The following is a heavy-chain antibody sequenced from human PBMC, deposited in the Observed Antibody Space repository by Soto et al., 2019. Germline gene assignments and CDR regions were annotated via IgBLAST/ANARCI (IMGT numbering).Heavy chain of an antibody. CDR1: GFTFSSYG. J-gene: IGHJ4*02. CDR2: ISYDGSNK. Sequence: QVQLVESGGGVVQPGRSLRLSCAASGFTFSSYGMHWVRQAPGKWLEWVAVISYDGSNKYYADSVKGRFTISRDYSKYTQYLQMNSLRAEDTAVYYCSKSISVAGTFFDYWGQATVVTVSS. CDR3: SKSISVAGTFFDY. D-gene: IGHD6-19*01. V-gene: IGHV3-30*18.